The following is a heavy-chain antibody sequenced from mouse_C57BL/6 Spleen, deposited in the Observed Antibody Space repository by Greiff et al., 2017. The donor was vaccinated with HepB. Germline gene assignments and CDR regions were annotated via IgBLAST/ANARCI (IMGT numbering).Heavy chain of an antibody. V-gene: IGHV1-50*01. CDR2: IDPSDSYT. Sequence: QVQLQQPGAELVKPGASVKLSCKASGYTFTSYWMQWVKQRPGQGLEWIGEIDPSDSYTNYNQKFKGKATLTVDTSSSTAYMQLSSLTSEDSAVYYCARYPPHAMDYWGQGTSVTVSS. CDR1: GYTFTSYW. CDR3: ARYPPHAMDY. J-gene: IGHJ4*01.